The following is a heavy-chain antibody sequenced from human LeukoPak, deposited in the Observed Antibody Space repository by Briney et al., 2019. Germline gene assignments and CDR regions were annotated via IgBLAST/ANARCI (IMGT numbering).Heavy chain of an antibody. Sequence: GGSLRLSCAASGFTFSSYGMQWVRQAPGKGLEWVAVISYDGSNKYYADSVKGRFTISRDNSKNTLYLQMNSLRAEDTAVYYCAKDLLRTGYYYYYGMDVWGQGTTVTVCS. CDR2: ISYDGSNK. D-gene: IGHD1-1*01. CDR1: GFTFSSYG. V-gene: IGHV3-30*18. CDR3: AKDLLRTGYYYYYGMDV. J-gene: IGHJ6*02.